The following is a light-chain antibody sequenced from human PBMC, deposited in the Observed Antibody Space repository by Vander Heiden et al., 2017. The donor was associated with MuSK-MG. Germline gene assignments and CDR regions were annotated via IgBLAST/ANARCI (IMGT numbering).Light chain of an antibody. V-gene: IGKV3-20*01. J-gene: IGKJ3*01. CDR1: QSVSSSY. CDR2: GAS. CDR3: QQYGSSPFT. Sequence: EIVLTQSAGTLSLSPGERATLSCRASQSVSSSYLAWYQQKPGQAPRLLIYGASSRATGIPDRFSGSGSVTDFTLTISRLEPEDFAVYYCQQYGSSPFTFGPGTKVDIK.